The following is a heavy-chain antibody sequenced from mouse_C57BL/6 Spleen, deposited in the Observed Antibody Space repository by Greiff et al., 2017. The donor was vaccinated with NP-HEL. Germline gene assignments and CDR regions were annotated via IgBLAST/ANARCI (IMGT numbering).Heavy chain of an antibody. CDR3: ARVYYYGSSYVYWYFDV. CDR2: INPNNGGT. D-gene: IGHD1-1*01. Sequence: VQLKQSGPELVKPGASVKMSCKASGYTFTDYNMHWVKQSHGKSLEWIGYINPNNGGTSYNQKFKGKATLTVNKSSSTAYMELRSLTSEDSAVYYCARVYYYGSSYVYWYFDVWGTGTTVTVSS. V-gene: IGHV1-22*01. CDR1: GYTFTDYN. J-gene: IGHJ1*03.